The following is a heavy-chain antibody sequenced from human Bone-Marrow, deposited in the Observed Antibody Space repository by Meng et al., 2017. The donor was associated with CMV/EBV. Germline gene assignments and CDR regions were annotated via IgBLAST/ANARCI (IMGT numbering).Heavy chain of an antibody. CDR3: ARQGDLIDY. D-gene: IGHD3-16*01. Sequence: GSLRLSCTVSGGSISSYYWSWIRQPPGKGLEWIGYIYYSGSTNYNPSLKSRVTISVDTSKNQFSLKLSSVTAADTAVYYCARQGDLIDYWGQGTLVTCSS. J-gene: IGHJ4*02. V-gene: IGHV4-59*01. CDR1: GGSISSYY. CDR2: IYYSGST.